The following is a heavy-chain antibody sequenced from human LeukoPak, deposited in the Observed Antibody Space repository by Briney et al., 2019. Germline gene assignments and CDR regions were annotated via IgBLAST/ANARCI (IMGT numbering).Heavy chain of an antibody. CDR3: AKDRYSSSWYYLDH. CDR2: ISWNSGTI. Sequence: GGSLRLSCAASGFTFDDYAMHWVRQGPGKGLEWVSGISWNSGTIGYADSVKGRFTISRDNAKNSLYLQMNSLRAEDTALYYCAKDRYSSSWYYLDHWGQGTLVTVSS. CDR1: GFTFDDYA. D-gene: IGHD6-13*01. V-gene: IGHV3-9*01. J-gene: IGHJ4*02.